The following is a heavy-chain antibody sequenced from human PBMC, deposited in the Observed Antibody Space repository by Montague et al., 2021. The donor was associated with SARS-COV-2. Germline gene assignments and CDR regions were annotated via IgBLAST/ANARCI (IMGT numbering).Heavy chain of an antibody. CDR1: GFSFDDYA. CDR2: ISWNSDSM. J-gene: IGHJ4*02. Sequence: SLRLSCAASGFSFDDYAMHWVRQAPGKGLEWVSGISWNSDSMAYADSVKGRFTISRDNAKNSLYLQLNGLRTEDTALYYCAKEDCSTTRCKGLDYWGQGTLVTVSS. D-gene: IGHD2-2*01. V-gene: IGHV3-9*01. CDR3: AKEDCSTTRCKGLDY.